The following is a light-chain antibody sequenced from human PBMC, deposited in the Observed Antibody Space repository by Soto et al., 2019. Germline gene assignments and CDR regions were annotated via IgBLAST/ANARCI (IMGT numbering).Light chain of an antibody. CDR1: QSINSW. V-gene: IGKV1-5*03. Sequence: DIQMTQSPSTLSASVGDRVTITCRASQSINSWLAWYQQKPGKAPKLLIHKASSLESGVPSRFSGSGSGTELTLPISSLQPDDFATYYCQQYESYPLTFGGGTKVEIK. CDR2: KAS. J-gene: IGKJ4*01. CDR3: QQYESYPLT.